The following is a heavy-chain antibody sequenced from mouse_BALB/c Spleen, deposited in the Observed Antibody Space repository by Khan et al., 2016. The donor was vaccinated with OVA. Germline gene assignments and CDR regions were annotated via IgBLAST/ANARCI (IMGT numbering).Heavy chain of an antibody. V-gene: IGHV9-3-1*01. CDR2: INTYTGEP. Sequence: QIQLVQSGPELKKPGETVKISCKASGYTFTNYGMNWVKQAPGKGLKWMGWINTYTGEPTYADDFKGRVAFSLETSASTAYLQINILKNEDTATYFCARSNGNYWFAYWGQGTLVTVSA. D-gene: IGHD2-1*01. CDR3: ARSNGNYWFAY. CDR1: GYTFTNYG. J-gene: IGHJ3*01.